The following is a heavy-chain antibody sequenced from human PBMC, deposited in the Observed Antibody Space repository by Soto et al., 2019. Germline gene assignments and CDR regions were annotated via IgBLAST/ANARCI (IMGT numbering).Heavy chain of an antibody. CDR3: ARGTVTGSEYNYYYYGMDV. D-gene: IGHD1-1*01. CDR1: GDTFSSYA. CDR2: IIPIFGTT. Sequence: QVQLVQSGAEVKKPGSSVKVSCKASGDTFSSYAIDWVRQAPGQGLEWMGGIIPIFGTTNYARKLQGRIKLTADESTRTAYMELSTLRSEDTAVYYCARGTVTGSEYNYYYYGMDVWGQGTTVTVSS. V-gene: IGHV1-69*12. J-gene: IGHJ6*02.